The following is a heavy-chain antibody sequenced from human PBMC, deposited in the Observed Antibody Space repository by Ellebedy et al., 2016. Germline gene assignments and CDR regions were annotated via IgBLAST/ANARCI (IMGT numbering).Heavy chain of an antibody. D-gene: IGHD2-21*02. Sequence: GSLRLSCTVSGGSISNTYYWGWIRQPPGKGLEWIGSIYYSGSTHYNPSLKSRVTMSVDTSKNQFSLKLSSVTAADTAVYYCARGTREYCGGDCFRADWYFDLWGRGTLVTVSS. V-gene: IGHV4-39*07. CDR1: GGSISNTYY. CDR3: ARGTREYCGGDCFRADWYFDL. J-gene: IGHJ2*01. CDR2: IYYSGST.